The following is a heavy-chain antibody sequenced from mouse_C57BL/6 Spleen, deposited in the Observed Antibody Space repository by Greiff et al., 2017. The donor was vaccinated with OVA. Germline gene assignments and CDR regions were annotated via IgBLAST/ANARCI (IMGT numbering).Heavy chain of an antibody. CDR2: IYPGDGDT. J-gene: IGHJ1*03. CDR1: GYAFSSYW. D-gene: IGHD2-1*01. CDR3: ARRVTGVCWYFDV. Sequence: QVQLQQSGAELVKPGASVKISCKASGYAFSSYWMNWVKQRPGKGLEWIGQIYPGDGDTNYNGKFKGKATLTVDKSSSTAYMQLSSLTSEDSAVYFSARRVTGVCWYFDVWGTGTTVTVSS. V-gene: IGHV1-80*01.